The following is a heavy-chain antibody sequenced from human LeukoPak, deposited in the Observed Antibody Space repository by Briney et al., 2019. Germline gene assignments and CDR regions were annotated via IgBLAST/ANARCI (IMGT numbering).Heavy chain of an antibody. CDR2: IRYDGSNK. J-gene: IGHJ4*02. CDR3: AKDGRSSWFY. CDR1: GFTFSSYG. Sequence: GRSLRLSCAASGFTFSSYGMHWVRQAPGKGLEWVAIIRYDGSNKYYADSVKGRFTISRDNSKNTLYLQMNSLRAEDTAVYYCAKDGRSSWFYWGQGTLVTVSS. D-gene: IGHD6-13*01. V-gene: IGHV3-30*02.